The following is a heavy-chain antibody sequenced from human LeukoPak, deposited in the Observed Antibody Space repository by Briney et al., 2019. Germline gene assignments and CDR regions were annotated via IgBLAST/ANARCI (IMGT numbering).Heavy chain of an antibody. Sequence: GGSLRLSCAASGFTFDDYAMHWVRQAPGKGLEWVSGISWNSGSIGYADSVKGRFTISRDDAKNSLYLQMNSLRAEETALYYCAAGYSYGQGDYWGQGTLVTVSS. CDR2: ISWNSGSI. CDR3: AAGYSYGQGDY. V-gene: IGHV3-9*01. J-gene: IGHJ4*02. D-gene: IGHD5-18*01. CDR1: GFTFDDYA.